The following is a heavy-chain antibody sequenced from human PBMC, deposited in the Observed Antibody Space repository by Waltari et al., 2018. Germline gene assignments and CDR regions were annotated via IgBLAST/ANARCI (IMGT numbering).Heavy chain of an antibody. V-gene: IGHV4-61*02. CDR3: ASDRVWSGYYSPNYYYYMDV. CDR2: IYTSGST. D-gene: IGHD3-3*01. CDR1: GGSISSGSYY. J-gene: IGHJ6*03. Sequence: QVQLQESGPGLVKPSQTLSLTCTVSGGSISSGSYYWSWIRPPAGKGLEWIGRIYTSGSTNYNPSLKSRVTISVDTSKNQFSLKLSSVTAADTAVYYCASDRVWSGYYSPNYYYYMDVWGKGTTVTVSS.